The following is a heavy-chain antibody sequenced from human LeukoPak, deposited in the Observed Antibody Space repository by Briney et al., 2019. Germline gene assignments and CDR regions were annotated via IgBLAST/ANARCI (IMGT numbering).Heavy chain of an antibody. CDR2: INHDGSEK. CDR3: ATGIPYTMVRVHLDY. V-gene: IGHV3-7*01. D-gene: IGHD3-10*01. Sequence: GGSLRLSCAASGFTFSSYWITWVRQAPGKGLEWVANINHDGSEKYYVDSVKGRFTISRDNAKKSLYLQMNSLRAEATAVYYCATGIPYTMVRVHLDYWGQGTLVTVSS. CDR1: GFTFSSYW. J-gene: IGHJ4*02.